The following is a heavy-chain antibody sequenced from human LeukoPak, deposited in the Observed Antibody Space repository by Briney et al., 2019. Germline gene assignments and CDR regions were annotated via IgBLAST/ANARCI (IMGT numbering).Heavy chain of an antibody. J-gene: IGHJ4*02. CDR1: GYSFTSYW. CDR3: AGSSSIAAAGFGY. Sequence: GESLKISCKGSGYSFTSYWIGWVRQMPGKGLEWMGIIYPGDSDTRYSPSFQGQVTISADKSISTAYLQWSSLKASDTAMYYCAGSSSIAAAGFGYWGQGTLVTVSS. V-gene: IGHV5-51*01. CDR2: IYPGDSDT. D-gene: IGHD6-13*01.